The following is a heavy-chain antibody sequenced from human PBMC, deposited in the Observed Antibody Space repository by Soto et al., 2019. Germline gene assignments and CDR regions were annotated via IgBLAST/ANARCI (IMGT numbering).Heavy chain of an antibody. D-gene: IGHD1-1*01. CDR1: GFTFSSYW. CDR3: ARDRRNRGDY. CDR2: ISSSSSYI. V-gene: IGHV3-21*01. J-gene: IGHJ4*02. Sequence: EVQLVESGGGLVQPGGSLRLSCAASGFTFSSYWMHWVRQAPGKGLVWVSSISSSSSYIYYADSVKGRFTISRDNAKNSLYLQMNSLRAEDTAVYYCARDRRNRGDYWGQGTLVTVSS.